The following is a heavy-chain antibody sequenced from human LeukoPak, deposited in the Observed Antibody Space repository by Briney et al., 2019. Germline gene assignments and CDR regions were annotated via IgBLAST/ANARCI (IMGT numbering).Heavy chain of an antibody. D-gene: IGHD4-17*01. CDR1: GYTFTCYY. CDR2: INPSGGST. V-gene: IGHV1-46*01. Sequence: GASVKVSCKASGYTFTCYYMHWVRQAPGQGLEWMGIINPSGGSTSYAQKFQGRVTMTRDTSTSTVYMELSSLRSEDTAVYYCARDYGDYVLSYWGQGTLVTVSS. J-gene: IGHJ4*02. CDR3: ARDYGDYVLSY.